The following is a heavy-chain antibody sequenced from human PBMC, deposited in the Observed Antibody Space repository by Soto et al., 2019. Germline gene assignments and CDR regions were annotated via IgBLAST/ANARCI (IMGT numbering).Heavy chain of an antibody. V-gene: IGHV1-69*13. Sequence: SVKVSCKASGGTFTSYAISWVRQAPGQGLEWMGGIISIFGTANYAQKFQGRVTITADESTSTAYMELSSLRSEDTAVYYCARGPPRLWFGDLNYYYYGMDVWGQGTTVTVSS. J-gene: IGHJ6*02. CDR1: GGTFTSYA. D-gene: IGHD3-10*01. CDR2: IISIFGTA. CDR3: ARGPPRLWFGDLNYYYYGMDV.